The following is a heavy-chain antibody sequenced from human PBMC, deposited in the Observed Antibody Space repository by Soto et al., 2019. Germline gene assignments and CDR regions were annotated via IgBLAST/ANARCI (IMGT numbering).Heavy chain of an antibody. CDR3: ARQIYDSDTGPNCQYYFDS. V-gene: IGHV5-10-1*01. J-gene: IGHJ4*02. CDR2: IHPSDSQT. D-gene: IGHD3-22*01. CDR1: GYSFAGYW. Sequence: GGALKISCKGSGYSFAGYWLTLVRQKPGKGLEWMGRIHPSDSQTYYSPSFRGHVTISVTKSITTVFLQWSSLRASDTAMYYCARQIYDSDTGPNCQYYFDSWGQGTPVTVSS.